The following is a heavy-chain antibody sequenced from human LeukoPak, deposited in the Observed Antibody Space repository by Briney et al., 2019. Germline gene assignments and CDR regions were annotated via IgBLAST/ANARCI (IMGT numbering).Heavy chain of an antibody. Sequence: NPGGSLRLSCAASGFTFSDYYMSWIRQAPGRGLEWVSYISSSGSTIYYADSVKGRFTISRDNAKNSLYLQMNSLRAEDTAVYYCARRTITMVRGREDVWGKGTTVTVSS. CDR1: GFTFSDYY. D-gene: IGHD3-10*01. J-gene: IGHJ6*04. CDR2: ISSSGSTI. CDR3: ARRTITMVRGREDV. V-gene: IGHV3-11*04.